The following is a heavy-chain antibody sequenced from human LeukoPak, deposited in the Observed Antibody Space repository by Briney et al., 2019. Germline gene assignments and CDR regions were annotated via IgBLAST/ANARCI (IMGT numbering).Heavy chain of an antibody. J-gene: IGHJ5*02. D-gene: IGHD3-22*01. CDR3: ARSHPSSGGWFDP. CDR2: IYYSGST. CDR1: GGSISSYY. V-gene: IGHV4-59*01. Sequence: SETLSLTCTVSGGSISSYYWSWIRQPPGKGLEWIGYIYYSGSTNYNPSLKSRVTISVDTSKNQFSLKLSSVTAADTAVYYCARSHPSSGGWFDPWGQGTLVTVSS.